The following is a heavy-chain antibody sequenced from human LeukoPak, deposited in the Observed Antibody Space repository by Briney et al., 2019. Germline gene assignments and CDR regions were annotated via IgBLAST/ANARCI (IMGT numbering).Heavy chain of an antibody. CDR2: IYYSGST. CDR1: GDSINNYY. V-gene: IGHV4-59*01. Sequence: SETLSFTCTVSGDSINNYYWSWIRQPPGKGLEWIGYIYYSGSTNYNPSLKSRVTISVDTSKNQFSLKLSSVTAADTAVYYCARSGGYYFDYWGQGTLVTVSS. D-gene: IGHD3-10*01. J-gene: IGHJ4*02. CDR3: ARSGGYYFDY.